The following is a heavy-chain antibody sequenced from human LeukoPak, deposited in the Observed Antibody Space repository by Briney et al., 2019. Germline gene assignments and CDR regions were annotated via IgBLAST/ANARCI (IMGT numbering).Heavy chain of an antibody. V-gene: IGHV1-8*01. CDR2: MNPNSGNT. D-gene: IGHD6-13*01. Sequence: ASVKASCKASGYTFTSYDINWVRQATGQGLEWMGWMNPNSGNTGYAQKFQGRVTMTRNTSISTAYMELSSLRSEDTAVYYCARVGSSSWYPLYYYYYYMDVWGKGTTVTISS. J-gene: IGHJ6*03. CDR3: ARVGSSSWYPLYYYYYYMDV. CDR1: GYTFTSYD.